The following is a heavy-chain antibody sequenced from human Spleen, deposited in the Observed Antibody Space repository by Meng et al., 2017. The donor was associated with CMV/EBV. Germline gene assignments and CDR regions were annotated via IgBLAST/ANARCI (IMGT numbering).Heavy chain of an antibody. CDR2: IYHSGST. D-gene: IGHD6-13*01. Sequence: SISRSNWGSWVRQPPGEGLEWSGEIYHSGSTNYNPSLKSRVTISVDKSKNQFSLKLSSVTAADTAVYYCARGTMIIAAAGTFNWFDPWGQGTLVTVSS. J-gene: IGHJ5*02. CDR1: SISRSNW. CDR3: ARGTMIIAAAGTFNWFDP. V-gene: IGHV4-4*02.